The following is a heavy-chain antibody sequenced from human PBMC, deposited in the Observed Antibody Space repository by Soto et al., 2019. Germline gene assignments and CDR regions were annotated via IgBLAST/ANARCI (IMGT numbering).Heavy chain of an antibody. V-gene: IGHV1-69*13. D-gene: IGHD6-13*01. CDR3: ARDGYRSSWYPGYYYGMDV. CDR1: GGTFSSYA. J-gene: IGHJ6*02. CDR2: IIPIFGTA. Sequence: SVKVSCRASGGTFSSYAISLVRQAPGQGLEWMGGIIPIFGTANYAQKFQGRVTITADESTSTAYMELSSLRSEDTAVYYCARDGYRSSWYPGYYYGMDVWGQGTTVTVSS.